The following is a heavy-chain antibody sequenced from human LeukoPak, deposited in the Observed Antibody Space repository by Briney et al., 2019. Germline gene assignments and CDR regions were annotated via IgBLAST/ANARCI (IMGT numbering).Heavy chain of an antibody. CDR3: AKQWLVGN. J-gene: IGHJ4*02. Sequence: GGSLRLSCAASGFTFSSHAMNWVRQAPGKGLEWVSSPSESGETTDYADSVKGRFTISRDNSNNTLYLQMNSLRAEDTAVYYCAKQWLVGNWGQGTLVTVSS. CDR1: GFTFSSHA. CDR2: PSESGETT. V-gene: IGHV3-23*01. D-gene: IGHD6-19*01.